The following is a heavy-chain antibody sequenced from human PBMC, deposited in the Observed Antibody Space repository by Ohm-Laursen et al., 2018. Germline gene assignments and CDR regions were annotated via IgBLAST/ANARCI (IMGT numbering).Heavy chain of an antibody. CDR3: GKDIRTMAGRDV. CDR2: ISKDGSNT. J-gene: IGHJ6*02. V-gene: IGHV3-30*18. CDR1: GFTFSSYG. Sequence: SSLRLSCSASGFTFSSYGMHWVRQAPGKGLEWMAGISKDGSNTYYGHSVEGRFTISRDNSMNTLYLQMNSLRPEDTAVYYCGKDIRTMAGRDVWGQGTTVTVSS. D-gene: IGHD4/OR15-4a*01.